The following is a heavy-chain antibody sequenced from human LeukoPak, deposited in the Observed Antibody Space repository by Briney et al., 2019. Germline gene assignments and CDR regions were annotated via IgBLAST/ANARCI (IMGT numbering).Heavy chain of an antibody. J-gene: IGHJ4*02. Sequence: GGSLRLSCAASGFTFSSYEMNWVRQAPGKGLEWVSYISSSGSTIYYADSVKGLFTISRDNAKNSLYLQMNSLRAEDTAVYYCARCGYYGSGAYDYWGQGTLVTVSS. CDR1: GFTFSSYE. V-gene: IGHV3-48*03. CDR2: ISSSGSTI. D-gene: IGHD3-10*01. CDR3: ARCGYYGSGAYDY.